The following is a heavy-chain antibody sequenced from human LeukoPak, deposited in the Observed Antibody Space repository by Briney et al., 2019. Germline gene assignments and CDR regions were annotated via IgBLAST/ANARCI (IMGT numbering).Heavy chain of an antibody. CDR1: GGSSSGYY. J-gene: IGHJ3*02. CDR2: IYTSGST. V-gene: IGHV4-59*10. CDR3: ARSGVLYYYDSSGYYSNHAFDI. Sequence: SETLSLTCAVYGGSSSGYYWSWIRQPAGKGLEWIGRIYTSGSTNYNPSLKSRVTMSVDTSKNQFSLKLSSVTAADTAVYYCARSGVLYYYDSSGYYSNHAFDIWGQGTMVTVSS. D-gene: IGHD3-22*01.